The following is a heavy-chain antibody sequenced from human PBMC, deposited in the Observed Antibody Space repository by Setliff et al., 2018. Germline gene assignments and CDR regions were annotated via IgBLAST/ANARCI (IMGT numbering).Heavy chain of an antibody. Sequence: ASVKVSCKASGYSFNNYFLHWMRQAPEQGLEWMGRINLNTGNIFYAQEFQGRVTLTRDTSTSTAYMELTGLRYDDTAIYYCARDPLGLEDITLFDYWGQGTLVTVSS. CDR1: GYSFNNYF. CDR2: INLNTGNI. J-gene: IGHJ4*02. D-gene: IGHD3-16*01. V-gene: IGHV1-2*02. CDR3: ARDPLGLEDITLFDY.